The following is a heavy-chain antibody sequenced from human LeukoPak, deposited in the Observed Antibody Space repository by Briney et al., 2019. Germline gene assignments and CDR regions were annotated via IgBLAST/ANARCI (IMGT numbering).Heavy chain of an antibody. CDR1: GFTFSSYW. J-gene: IGHJ4*02. Sequence: PGGSLRLSCAASGFTFSSYWMRWVRHAPGKGLVWVSRINSDGSSTSYADSVKGRFTISRENAKNTLYLQMNSLRAEDTAVYYCAKDRHIVVVTAILDYWGQGTLVTASS. CDR2: INSDGSST. CDR3: AKDRHIVVVTAILDY. V-gene: IGHV3-74*01. D-gene: IGHD2-21*02.